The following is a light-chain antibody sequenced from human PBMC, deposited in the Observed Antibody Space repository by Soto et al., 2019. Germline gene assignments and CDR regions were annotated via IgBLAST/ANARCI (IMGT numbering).Light chain of an antibody. V-gene: IGKV3-20*01. Sequence: EIVLTQSPCTLSLSPGERATLNCRASQSISTISLALYRQKPGQDARLLIYGASNRATGIPDRFSGSGSGTDFTLTISRLEPEDFAVYYCQQYGSTPLTFGGGTKVDI. CDR1: QSISTIS. CDR3: QQYGSTPLT. J-gene: IGKJ4*01. CDR2: GAS.